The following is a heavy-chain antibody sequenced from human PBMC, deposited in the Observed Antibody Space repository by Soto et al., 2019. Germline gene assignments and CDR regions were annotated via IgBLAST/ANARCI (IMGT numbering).Heavy chain of an antibody. CDR1: GFTFSSYS. V-gene: IGHV3-48*01. Sequence: GGSLRLSCAASGFTFSSYSMNWVRQAPGKGLEWVSYISSSSSTIYYADSVKGRFTISRDNSKNTLYLQMNSLRAEDTAVYYCAKDRERKHSIVVVPAAIDYWGQGTLVTVS. D-gene: IGHD2-2*01. CDR2: ISSSSSTI. J-gene: IGHJ4*02. CDR3: AKDRERKHSIVVVPAAIDY.